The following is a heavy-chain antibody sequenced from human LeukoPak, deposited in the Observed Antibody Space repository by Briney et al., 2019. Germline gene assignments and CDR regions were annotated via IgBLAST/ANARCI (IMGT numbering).Heavy chain of an antibody. Sequence: SVKVSCKASGGTFSSYAISWVRQAPGQGLEWMGGIIPIFGTANYAQKFQGRVTITTDESTSTAYMELSSLRSEDTAVYYCASDFEYSSSGFDYRGQGTLVTVSS. CDR3: ASDFEYSSSGFDY. V-gene: IGHV1-69*05. CDR2: IIPIFGTA. CDR1: GGTFSSYA. D-gene: IGHD6-6*01. J-gene: IGHJ4*02.